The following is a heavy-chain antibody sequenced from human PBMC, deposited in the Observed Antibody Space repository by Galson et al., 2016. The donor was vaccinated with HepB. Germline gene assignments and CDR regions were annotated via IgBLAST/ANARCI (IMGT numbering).Heavy chain of an antibody. CDR3: ARDRRYCSGASCYYYFDY. V-gene: IGHV1-46*01. CDR1: GYTFANYY. CDR2: IHSSGGST. Sequence: SVKVPCKASGYTFANYYMHWVRQAPGQGLEWMGIIHSSGGSTSYAQKFQGRFTMTRDTSTSTVYMELSGLRSEDSAVYYCARDRRYCSGASCYYYFDYWGQGTLVTVSS. J-gene: IGHJ4*02. D-gene: IGHD2-15*01.